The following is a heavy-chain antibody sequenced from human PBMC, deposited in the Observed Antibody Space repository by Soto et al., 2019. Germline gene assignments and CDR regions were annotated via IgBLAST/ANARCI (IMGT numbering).Heavy chain of an antibody. D-gene: IGHD5-12*01. CDR3: AKDIEQGGYSGYDYVLSY. V-gene: IGHV3-9*01. CDR2: ISWNSGSI. CDR1: GFTFDDYA. J-gene: IGHJ4*02. Sequence: GGSLRLSCAASGFTFDDYAMHWVRQAPGKGLEWVSGISWNSGSIGYADSVKGRFTISRDNAKNSLYLQMNSLRAEDTALYYCAKDIEQGGYSGYDYVLSYWGQGTLVTVSS.